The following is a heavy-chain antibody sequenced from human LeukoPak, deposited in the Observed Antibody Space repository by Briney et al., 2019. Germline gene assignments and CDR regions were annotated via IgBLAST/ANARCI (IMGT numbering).Heavy chain of an antibody. J-gene: IGHJ3*02. D-gene: IGHD3-16*01. CDR1: GYSFTTYW. Sequence: HGESLKISCKGSGYSFTTYWIGWVRQMPGKGPEWMGIIYPGDSDTRYSPSFQGQVTISADKSIRSAYLQWSSLKASDTAMYYCARLEFTFGEVEGSFDIWGQGTMVTVSS. CDR3: ARLEFTFGEVEGSFDI. V-gene: IGHV5-51*01. CDR2: IYPGDSDT.